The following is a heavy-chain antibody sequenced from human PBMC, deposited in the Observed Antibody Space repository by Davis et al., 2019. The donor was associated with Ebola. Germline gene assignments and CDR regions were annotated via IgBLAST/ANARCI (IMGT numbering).Heavy chain of an antibody. J-gene: IGHJ4*02. V-gene: IGHV3-21*01. CDR1: GFTFSSYS. CDR3: ARPDRSIRTTPGY. D-gene: IGHD1/OR15-1a*01. CDR2: ISSSSSYI. Sequence: GESLKISCAASGFTFSSYSMNWVRQAPGKGLEWVSSISSSSSYIYYADSVKGRFTISRDNAKNLLYLQMNSLRVEDTAVYYCARPDRSIRTTPGYWGQGTLVTVSS.